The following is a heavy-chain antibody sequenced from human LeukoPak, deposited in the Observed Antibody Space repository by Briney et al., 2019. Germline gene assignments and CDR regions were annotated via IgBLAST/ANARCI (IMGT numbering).Heavy chain of an antibody. CDR1: GFTFSSYG. CDR2: ISSDGSSK. V-gene: IGHV3-30*03. Sequence: GGSLRLSCAASGFTFSSYGMHWVRQAPGKGLDWVALISSDGSSKYYADSVKGRFTISRDNSKNTLYLQMNSLRAEDTAVYYCARGYDFWSGYRRGHYFDYWGQGTLVTVSS. CDR3: ARGYDFWSGYRRGHYFDY. D-gene: IGHD3-3*01. J-gene: IGHJ4*02.